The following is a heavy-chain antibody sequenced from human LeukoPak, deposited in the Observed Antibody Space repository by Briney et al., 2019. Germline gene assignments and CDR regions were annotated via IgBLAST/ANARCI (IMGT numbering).Heavy chain of an antibody. CDR2: INPNSGGA. Sequence: ASVKVSCKASGYTFTGYYMHWVRQAPGQGLEWMGWINPNSGGANYAQKFQGRVTMTRDTSISTAYMELSRLRSDDTAVYYCARNGSGSTGYNWFDPWGQGTLVTVSS. J-gene: IGHJ5*02. V-gene: IGHV1-2*02. CDR3: ARNGSGSTGYNWFDP. D-gene: IGHD3-10*01. CDR1: GYTFTGYY.